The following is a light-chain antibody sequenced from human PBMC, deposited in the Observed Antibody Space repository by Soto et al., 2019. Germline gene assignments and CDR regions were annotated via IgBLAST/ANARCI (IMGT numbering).Light chain of an antibody. J-gene: IGKJ1*01. V-gene: IGKV1-6*01. CDR3: LQDYDYPWT. Sequence: AIQMTQSPSSLSASVGDRVTITCRASQGIRNDLGWYQQKPGRAPKLLIYAASSLQSGVPSRFSGTGSGRDLTFTISSLQSEDFATYYCLQDYDYPWTFGQGTKVEIK. CDR2: AAS. CDR1: QGIRND.